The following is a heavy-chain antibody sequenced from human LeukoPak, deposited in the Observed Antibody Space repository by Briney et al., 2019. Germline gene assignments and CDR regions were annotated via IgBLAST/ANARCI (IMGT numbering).Heavy chain of an antibody. Sequence: GGYLRLSCEGSGFTFSNYWMGWVRQAPGKGLQWVANIKTDGSEKYYVDSVKGRFTISRDNAKNSLYLQMNSLRAEDTAVYYCATYSSLNRREFQYWGQGTLLTVSS. D-gene: IGHD3-22*01. CDR1: GFTFSNYW. CDR3: ATYSSLNRREFQY. V-gene: IGHV3-7*01. J-gene: IGHJ1*01. CDR2: IKTDGSEK.